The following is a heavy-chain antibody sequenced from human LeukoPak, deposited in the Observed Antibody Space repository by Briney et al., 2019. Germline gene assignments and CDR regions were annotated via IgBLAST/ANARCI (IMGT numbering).Heavy chain of an antibody. Sequence: GGSLRLSCAASGFTFSSYGMHWVRQAPGKGLGWVAVIWYDGSNKYYADSVKGRFTISRDNSKNTLYLQMNSLRAEDTAVYYCAKNAGGYYDSSGMKYYFDYWGQGTLVTVSS. V-gene: IGHV3-33*06. CDR1: GFTFSSYG. J-gene: IGHJ4*02. D-gene: IGHD3-22*01. CDR2: IWYDGSNK. CDR3: AKNAGGYYDSSGMKYYFDY.